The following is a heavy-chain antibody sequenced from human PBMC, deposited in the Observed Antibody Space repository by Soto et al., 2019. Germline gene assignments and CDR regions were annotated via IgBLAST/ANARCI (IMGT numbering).Heavy chain of an antibody. CDR2: MTSDSKTI. V-gene: IGHV3-48*01. D-gene: IGHD3-10*01. Sequence: PGGSLRLSCVASGFKFNIYSMNWVRQAPGKGLEWVSYMTSDSKTIHYADSVKGRFTISRENAKNSVFLQMNSLRAEDTAVYYCTRGVSYGFDFWGQGTMVTVSS. CDR1: GFKFNIYS. CDR3: TRGVSYGFDF. J-gene: IGHJ3*01.